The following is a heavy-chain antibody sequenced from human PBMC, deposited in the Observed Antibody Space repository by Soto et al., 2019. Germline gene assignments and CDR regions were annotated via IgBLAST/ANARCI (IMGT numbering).Heavy chain of an antibody. J-gene: IGHJ4*02. CDR1: GFTFSTYA. CDR2: ISYDESNR. V-gene: IGHV3-30-3*01. D-gene: IGHD3-22*01. CDR3: ASGSTGYDYDFLNY. Sequence: QVQLVESGGGVVQPGRSLRLSCAAPGFTFSTYAMHWVRQAPGKGLEWVAVISYDESNRYYADSGRGRVTIARDNPKNTLDLQMNPLRVEDTAGYYCASGSTGYDYDFLNYWGQGTLVTVSS.